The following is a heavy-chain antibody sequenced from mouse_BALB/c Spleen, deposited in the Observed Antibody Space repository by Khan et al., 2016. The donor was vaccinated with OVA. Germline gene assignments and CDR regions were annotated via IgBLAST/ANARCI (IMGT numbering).Heavy chain of an antibody. CDR2: INPSTGYT. V-gene: IGHV1-7*01. D-gene: IGHD2-5*01. J-gene: IGHJ3*01. CDR1: GYTFTSYW. Sequence: VQLQESGAELAKPGASVKMSCKASGYTFTSYWMHWVKQRPGQGLEWIGYINPSTGYTEYNQRFKDKATLTADKSSSTAYMQLSSLTSEESAVYYCANHGSNSAWLTFGGPGTLVTV. CDR3: ANHGSNSAWLTF.